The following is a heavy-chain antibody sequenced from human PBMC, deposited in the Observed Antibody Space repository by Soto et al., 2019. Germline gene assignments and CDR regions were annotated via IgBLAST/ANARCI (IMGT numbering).Heavy chain of an antibody. D-gene: IGHD4-17*01. CDR3: ARIDYGDSKPYYYYGMDV. CDR1: GYNFTSYW. CDR2: IYPGDSDT. Sequence: PGESMKISCKGAGYNFTSYWIGWVRQKTGKGLEWMGIIYPGDSDTRYSPSFQGQVTISAGKSISTAYLQWSSLKASDTAMYYCARIDYGDSKPYYYYGMDVWGQGTTVTVSS. V-gene: IGHV5-51*01. J-gene: IGHJ6*02.